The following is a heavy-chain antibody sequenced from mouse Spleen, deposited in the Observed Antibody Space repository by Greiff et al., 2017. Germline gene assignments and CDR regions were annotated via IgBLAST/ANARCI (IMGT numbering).Heavy chain of an antibody. CDR3: ARRRPDDGYFAY. J-gene: IGHJ3*01. D-gene: IGHD2-3*01. CDR1: GYTFTDYN. CDR2: INPNNGGT. V-gene: IGHV1-18*01. Sequence: EVQLQQSGPELVKPGASVKIPCKASGYTFTDYNMDWVKQSPGKSLEWIGDINPNNGGTIYNQKFKGKATLTVDKSSSTAYMELRSLTSEDTAVYNCARRRPDDGYFAYWGQGTLVTVSA.